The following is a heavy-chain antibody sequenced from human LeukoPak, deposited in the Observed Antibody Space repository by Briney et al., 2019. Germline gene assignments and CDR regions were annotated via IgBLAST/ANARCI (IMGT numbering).Heavy chain of an antibody. CDR3: ARVAHCSSTTCYQGIFDY. CDR2: IYYSGST. Sequence: MSSETLSLTCTVSGGSISSYYWSWIRQPPGKGLEWIGYIYYSGSTNYNPSLKSRVTISVDTSKNQFSLKLSSVTAADTAVYYCARVAHCSSTTCYQGIFDYWGQGTLVTVSS. D-gene: IGHD2-2*01. CDR1: GGSISSYY. V-gene: IGHV4-59*01. J-gene: IGHJ4*02.